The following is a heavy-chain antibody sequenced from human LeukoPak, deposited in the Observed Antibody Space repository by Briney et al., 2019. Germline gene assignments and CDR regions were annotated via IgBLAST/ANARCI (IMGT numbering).Heavy chain of an antibody. Sequence: ASVTVSFKASGYTFTGYYMHWVRQAPGQGLEWMGWINPNSGGTNYAQKFQGRVTMTRDTSISTAYMELSRLRSDDTAVYYCARAIIVVVPAAISWFDPWGQGTLVTVSS. J-gene: IGHJ5*02. CDR3: ARAIIVVVPAAISWFDP. CDR2: INPNSGGT. V-gene: IGHV1-2*02. D-gene: IGHD2-2*01. CDR1: GYTFTGYY.